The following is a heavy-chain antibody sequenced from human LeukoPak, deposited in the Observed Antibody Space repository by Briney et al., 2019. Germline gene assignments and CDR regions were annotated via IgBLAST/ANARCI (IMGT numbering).Heavy chain of an antibody. V-gene: IGHV3-74*01. CDR1: GFKFSSYW. D-gene: IGHD5-24*01. CDR2: INTNGDSA. Sequence: GGSLRLSCAVSGFKFSSYWMDWVRQVPGKGLMWVARINTNGDSANYADSVKGRFTISRDNAKSTLSLQMNSLRAEDTAIYYCVRDNAYTFDYWGQGTLVTVSS. J-gene: IGHJ4*01. CDR3: VRDNAYTFDY.